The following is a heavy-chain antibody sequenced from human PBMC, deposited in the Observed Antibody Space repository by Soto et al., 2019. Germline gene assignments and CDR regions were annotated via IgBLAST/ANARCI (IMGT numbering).Heavy chain of an antibody. CDR1: GFTFTRYS. J-gene: IGHJ4*02. CDR3: ARESEDLTSNFDY. V-gene: IGHV3-21*06. CDR2: ISSTTHYI. Sequence: GGSLRLACAASGFTFTRYSMNWVRQAPGKGLEWVSSISSTTHYIYYADSMRGRFTISRDNAKNAVYLEMNSLRAEDTAVYYCARESEDLTSNFDYWGQGTLVTVSS.